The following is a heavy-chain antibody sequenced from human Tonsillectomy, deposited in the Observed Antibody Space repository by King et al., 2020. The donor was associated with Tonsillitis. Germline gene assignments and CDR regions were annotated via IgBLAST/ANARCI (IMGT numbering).Heavy chain of an antibody. V-gene: IGHV3-30*02. Sequence: VQLVESGGGVVQPGGSLRLSCAASGFTFSSYGMHWVRQAPGKGLEWVAFIRYDGSNKYYADSVKGRFTISRDNSKNTLYLQMNSLRAEDTAVHYCARGPEGGIAVAGNPELDYWGQGTLVTVSS. D-gene: IGHD6-19*01. J-gene: IGHJ4*02. CDR1: GFTFSSYG. CDR2: IRYDGSNK. CDR3: ARGPEGGIAVAGNPELDY.